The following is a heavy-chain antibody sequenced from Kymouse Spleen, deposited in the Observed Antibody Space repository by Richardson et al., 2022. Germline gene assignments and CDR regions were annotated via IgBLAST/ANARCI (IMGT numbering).Heavy chain of an antibody. CDR2: INHSGST. J-gene: IGHJ5*02. D-gene: IGHD5-12*01. Sequence: QVQLQQWGAGLLKPSETLSLTCAVYGGSFSGYYWSWIRQPPGKGLEWIGEINHSGSTNYNPSLKSRVTISVDTSKNQFSLKLSSVTAADTAVYYCARGYSGYDLNWFDPWGQGTLVTVSS. CDR3: ARGYSGYDLNWFDP. CDR1: GGSFSGYY. V-gene: IGHV4-34*01.